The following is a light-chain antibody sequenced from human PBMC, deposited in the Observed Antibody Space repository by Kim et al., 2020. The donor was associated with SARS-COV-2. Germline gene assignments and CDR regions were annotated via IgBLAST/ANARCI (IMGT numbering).Light chain of an antibody. Sequence: LSVSPGERATLSCRASQTVTGRLAWYQQKSGQAPRLVMYDVSTRASGIPARFSGSGSGTEFTLTISSLESEDFAVYYCQQYHNYYTFGQGTKVEI. CDR1: QTVTGR. CDR3: QQYHNYYT. J-gene: IGKJ2*01. CDR2: DVS. V-gene: IGKV3-15*01.